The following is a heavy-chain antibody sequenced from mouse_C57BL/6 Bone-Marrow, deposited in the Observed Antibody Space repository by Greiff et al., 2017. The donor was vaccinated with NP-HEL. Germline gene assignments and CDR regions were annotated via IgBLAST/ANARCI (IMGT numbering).Heavy chain of an antibody. CDR2: IYWDDDK. CDR1: GFSLSTSGMG. Sequence: QVTLKESGPGILQSSQTLSLTCSFSGFSLSTSGMGVSWIRQPSGKGLEWLAHIYWDDDKRYNPSLKSRLTISKDTSRNQVFLKITSVDTADTATYYCARRESFYYGSSHWYFDVWGTGTTVTVSS. D-gene: IGHD1-1*01. V-gene: IGHV8-12*01. J-gene: IGHJ1*03. CDR3: ARRESFYYGSSHWYFDV.